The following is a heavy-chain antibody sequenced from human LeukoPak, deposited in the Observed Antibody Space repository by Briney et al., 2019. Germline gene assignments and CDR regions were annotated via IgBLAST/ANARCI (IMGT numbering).Heavy chain of an antibody. CDR2: INIGGTNT. CDR3: ATDGAGFDT. V-gene: IGHV3-11*01. J-gene: IGHJ5*02. Sequence: GGSLRLSCAASGFTFNDYYMSWIRQAPGKGLEWLSYINIGGTNTHYADSVKVRFTISRDNAKKSLYLEMNNLRAEDTAVYYCATDGAGFDTWGQGVLVTVSS. CDR1: GFTFNDYY.